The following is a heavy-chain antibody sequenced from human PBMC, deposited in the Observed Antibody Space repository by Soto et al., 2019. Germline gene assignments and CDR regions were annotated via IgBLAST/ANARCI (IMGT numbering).Heavy chain of an antibody. CDR2: ISPNSNYR. D-gene: IGHD2-21*01. V-gene: IGHV3-11*06. CDR1: GFTFSDFY. CDR3: VRGGGGGQFDS. Sequence: QIQLVESGGGLVKPGGSLRLSCEVSGFTFSDFYMSWIRQAPGKGLEWLSYISPNSNYRQYAESVKGRHTISRDNGKNSLSLQMNSLRVEDTAVYYCVRGGGGGQFDSWGQGTLVTVSS. J-gene: IGHJ4*02.